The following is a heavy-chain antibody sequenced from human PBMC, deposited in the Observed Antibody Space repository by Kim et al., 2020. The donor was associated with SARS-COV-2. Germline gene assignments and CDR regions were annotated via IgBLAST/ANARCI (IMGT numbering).Heavy chain of an antibody. CDR2: INTHTGNT. CDR1: GYTFTSYA. Sequence: ASVKVSCKASGYTFTSYAIHWVRQAPGQRLEWMGWINTHTGNTKYSQKFQGRVTITRDTSASTAYMELSNLRSEDTAVYYCARVKHSDDSSGYWGYCGQGKLVTVSS. D-gene: IGHD3-22*01. J-gene: IGHJ4*02. CDR3: ARVKHSDDSSGYWGY. V-gene: IGHV1-3*04.